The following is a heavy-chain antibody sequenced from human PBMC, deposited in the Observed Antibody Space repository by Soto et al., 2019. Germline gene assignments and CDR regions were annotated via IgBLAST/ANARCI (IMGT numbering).Heavy chain of an antibody. J-gene: IGHJ4*02. V-gene: IGHV3-23*01. D-gene: IGHD6-19*01. CDR3: AKVRAVAASSMNY. CDR1: GFSFNNYG. Sequence: LRLSCAASGFSFNNYGVTWVRQAPGKGLEWVSHITPNGGSTNYADSVKGRFTISRDNSKDMLFLQMNGLRVEDTAVYYCAKVRAVAASSMNYWGQGTLVTVS. CDR2: ITPNGGST.